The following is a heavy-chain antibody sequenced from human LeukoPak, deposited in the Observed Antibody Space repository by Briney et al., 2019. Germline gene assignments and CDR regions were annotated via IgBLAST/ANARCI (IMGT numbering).Heavy chain of an antibody. CDR2: IIPIFGTA. CDR3: ARGAFDRLEYSSYRSFDY. Sequence: ASVKVSCKASGGTFSNYAISWVRQAPGQGLEWMGGIIPIFGTANYAQKFQGRVTITADESTSTAYVELSSLRSEDTAVYYCARGAFDRLEYSSYRSFDYWGQGTLVIVSS. CDR1: GGTFSNYA. J-gene: IGHJ4*02. V-gene: IGHV1-69*01. D-gene: IGHD6-6*01.